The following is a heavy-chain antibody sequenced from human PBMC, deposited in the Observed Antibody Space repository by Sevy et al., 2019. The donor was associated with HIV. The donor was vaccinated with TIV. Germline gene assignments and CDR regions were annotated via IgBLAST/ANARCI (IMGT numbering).Heavy chain of an antibody. V-gene: IGHV4-59*01. CDR1: GGSISSYY. J-gene: IGHJ3*02. CDR2: IYYSGST. D-gene: IGHD5-12*01. CDR3: ARGQRWLQGRAFDI. Sequence: SETLSLTCTVSGGSISSYYWSWIRQPPGKGLEWIGYIYYSGSTSYNPSLKSRVTISVDTSKNQFSLKLSSVTAADTAVYYCARGQRWLQGRAFDIWGQGTMVTVSS.